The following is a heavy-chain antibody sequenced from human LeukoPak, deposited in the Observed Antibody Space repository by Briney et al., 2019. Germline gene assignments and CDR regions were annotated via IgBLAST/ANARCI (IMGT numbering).Heavy chain of an antibody. D-gene: IGHD6-13*01. J-gene: IGHJ4*02. CDR1: GFTFSSYW. V-gene: IGHV3-7*01. CDR3: ARETPYSSSWTVFDY. Sequence: PGGSLRLSCAASGFTFSSYWMSWVRQAPGKGLEWVANIKQDASEKYYVDSVKGRFTISRDNAKNSLYLQMNSLRAEDTAVYYCARETPYSSSWTVFDYWGQGTLVTVSS. CDR2: IKQDASEK.